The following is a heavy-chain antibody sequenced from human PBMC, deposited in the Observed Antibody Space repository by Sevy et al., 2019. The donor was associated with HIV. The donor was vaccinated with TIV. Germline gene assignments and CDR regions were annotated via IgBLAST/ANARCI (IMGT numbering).Heavy chain of an antibody. Sequence: ASVKVSCKASGYTFTSYDINWVRQAPGQGLEWMGWMNPNSDNTGFAQKFQGRVTITRNTSISTAYMELSSLRSEDTAVYYCARGLPYTSSWYAGFDYWGQGTLVTISS. D-gene: IGHD6-13*01. V-gene: IGHV1-8*03. CDR1: GYTFTSYD. CDR3: ARGLPYTSSWYAGFDY. CDR2: MNPNSDNT. J-gene: IGHJ4*02.